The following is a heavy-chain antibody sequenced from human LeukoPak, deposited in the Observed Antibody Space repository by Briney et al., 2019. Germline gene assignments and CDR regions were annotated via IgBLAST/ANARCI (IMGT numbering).Heavy chain of an antibody. Sequence: ASVKGSCKGSGYTFTGYYMHWVRQAPGKGVEWMGWISSYNGNTNYAQKLQGRVTMTTDTSTNTAYMELRHLTSDDRAGYYFARGGGRYSGACYIWGQGKMVTVSS. V-gene: IGHV1-18*04. CDR2: ISSYNGNT. CDR1: GYTFTGYY. J-gene: IGHJ3*02. CDR3: ARGGGRYSGACYI. D-gene: IGHD1-26*01.